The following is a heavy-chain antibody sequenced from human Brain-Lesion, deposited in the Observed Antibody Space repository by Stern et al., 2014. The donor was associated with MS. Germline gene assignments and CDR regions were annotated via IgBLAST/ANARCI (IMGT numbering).Heavy chain of an antibody. Sequence: QDQLVQSGAEVKKPGASVKVSCKVSGYTLTELCMHWVRQAPRKGLEWMGGFDTEDGETSYAQKFQGRVTMTEDTSTDTAYMELSSLRSEDTAVYYCATLSPGAGGNYYRHFDYWGQGTLVTVSS. CDR1: GYTLTELC. CDR2: FDTEDGET. CDR3: ATLSPGAGGNYYRHFDY. D-gene: IGHD1-26*01. V-gene: IGHV1-24*01. J-gene: IGHJ4*02.